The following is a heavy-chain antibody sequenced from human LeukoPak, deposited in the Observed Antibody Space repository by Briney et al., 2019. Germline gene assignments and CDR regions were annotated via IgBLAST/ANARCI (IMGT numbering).Heavy chain of an antibody. J-gene: IGHJ4*02. CDR2: INSDGSST. CDR3: ARGSALIGEFLVYFDY. Sequence: GGSLRLSCAASGFTFSSYWMRWVRQAPGKGLVWVSRINSDGSSTSYADSVKGRFTISRDNAKNTLYLQMNSLRAEDTAVYYCARGSALIGEFLVYFDYWGQGTLVTVSS. CDR1: GFTFSSYW. V-gene: IGHV3-74*01. D-gene: IGHD3-10*01.